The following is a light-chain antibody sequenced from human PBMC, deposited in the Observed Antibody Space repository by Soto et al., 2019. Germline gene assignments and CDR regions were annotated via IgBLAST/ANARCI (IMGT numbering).Light chain of an antibody. Sequence: EIVMTQSPATLSLSPGERATLSCRASQTVSSNYLAWCQQRPGQAPRLLIYGASTRAAGIPDRFSGSGSGTDFTLTITRLEPEDSAVYXXXXXXXXPTTFGQGTRLEIK. CDR2: GAS. CDR1: QTVSSNY. V-gene: IGKV3-20*01. J-gene: IGKJ5*01. CDR3: XXXXXXPTT.